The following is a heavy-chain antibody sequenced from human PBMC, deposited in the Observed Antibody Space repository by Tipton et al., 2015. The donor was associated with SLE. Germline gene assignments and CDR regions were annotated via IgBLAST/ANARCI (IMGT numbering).Heavy chain of an antibody. CDR3: AKDRSGDYDFWSGLNWFDP. V-gene: IGHV3-23*01. J-gene: IGHJ5*02. Sequence: SLRLSCAASGFTFSSYGMSWVRQAPGKGLEWVSAISGSGGSTYYADSVKGRFTISRDNSKNTLYLQMNSLRAEDTAVYYCAKDRSGDYDFWSGLNWFDPWGQGTLVTVSP. CDR2: ISGSGGST. D-gene: IGHD3-3*01. CDR1: GFTFSSYG.